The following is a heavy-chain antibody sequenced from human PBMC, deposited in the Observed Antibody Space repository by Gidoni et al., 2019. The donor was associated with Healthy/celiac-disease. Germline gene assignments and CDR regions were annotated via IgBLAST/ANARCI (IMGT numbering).Heavy chain of an antibody. CDR1: GFTFSDYY. D-gene: IGHD2-15*01. V-gene: IGHV3-11*01. CDR3: ARDQDPWTPIYYYYGMDV. Sequence: QVQLVESGGGLVKPGGSLRLSFAASGFTFSDYYMSWIRQAPGKGLEWVSYISSSGSTIYYADSVKGRFTISRDNAKNSLYLQMNSLRAEDTAVYYCARDQDPWTPIYYYYGMDVWGQGTTVTVSS. J-gene: IGHJ6*02. CDR2: ISSSGSTI.